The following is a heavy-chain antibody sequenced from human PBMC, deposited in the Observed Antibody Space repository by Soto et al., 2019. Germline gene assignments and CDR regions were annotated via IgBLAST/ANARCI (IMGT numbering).Heavy chain of an antibody. J-gene: IGHJ3*02. D-gene: IGHD2-21*02. CDR3: ARETCGGDCIYERGHDAFDI. CDR1: GFTFSSYS. Sequence: LRLSCAASGFTFSSYSMNWVRQATGKGLEWVSSISSSSSYIYYADSVKGRFTISRDNAKNSLYLQMNSLRAEDTAVYYCARETCGGDCIYERGHDAFDIWGQGTMVTVSS. CDR2: ISSSSSYI. V-gene: IGHV3-21*01.